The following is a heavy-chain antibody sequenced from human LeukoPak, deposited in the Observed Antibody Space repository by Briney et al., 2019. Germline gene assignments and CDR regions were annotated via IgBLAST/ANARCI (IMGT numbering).Heavy chain of an antibody. D-gene: IGHD3-22*01. V-gene: IGHV3-7*03. CDR2: IKQDGSER. CDR1: GFTFSSHW. CDR3: ARRGDSRGYYFD. J-gene: IGHJ1*01. Sequence: PGGSLRLSCAASGFTFSSHWMTWVRQAPGKGLEWVANIKQDGSERYYVDSLKGRFTISRDNAKNSLYLEMNSLRVEDTAVYYCARRGDSRGYYFDWGQGTLVTASS.